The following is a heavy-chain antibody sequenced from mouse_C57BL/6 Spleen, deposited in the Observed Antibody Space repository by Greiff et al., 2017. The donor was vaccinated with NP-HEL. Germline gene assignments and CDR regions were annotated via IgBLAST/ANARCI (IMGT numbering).Heavy chain of an antibody. Sequence: VQLQQPGAELARPGASVKMSCKASGYTFTSYTMHWVKQRPGQGLEWIGYINPSSGYTKYNQKFKDKATLTADKSSSTAYMQLSSLTSEDSAVYYCASRGLDGWFAYWGQGTLVTVSA. CDR2: INPSSGYT. CDR3: ASRGLDGWFAY. V-gene: IGHV1-4*01. D-gene: IGHD2-3*01. CDR1: GYTFTSYT. J-gene: IGHJ3*01.